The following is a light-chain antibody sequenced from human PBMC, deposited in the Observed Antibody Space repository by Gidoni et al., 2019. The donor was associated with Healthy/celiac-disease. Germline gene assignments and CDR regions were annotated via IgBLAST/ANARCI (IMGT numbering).Light chain of an antibody. V-gene: IGKV1-8*01. Sequence: AIRMTQSPSSFSASTGDRVTITCRASQGISSYLAWYQQKPGKAPKLLIYAASTLQSGAPSRFSGSGSGTDFTLTISCLQSEDFATYYCQQYYSYPPFTFXPXTKVDIK. J-gene: IGKJ3*01. CDR3: QQYYSYPPFT. CDR1: QGISSY. CDR2: AAS.